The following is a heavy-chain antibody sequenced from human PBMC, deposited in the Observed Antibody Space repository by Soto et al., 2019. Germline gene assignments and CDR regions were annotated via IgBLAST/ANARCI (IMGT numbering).Heavy chain of an antibody. V-gene: IGHV4-31*03. D-gene: IGHD3-16*01. CDR3: GRAKESGGGGYGWFDP. CDR1: GGSISSGGYY. CDR2: ISYSGST. J-gene: IGHJ5*02. Sequence: QVQLQESGPGLVKPSQTLSLICTVSGGSISSGGYYWNWIRQHPVKGLEWIGYISYSGSTYYNPSRKRRVAQPQDTPKHPFSRKGGFVTAGDTAVYLRGRAKESGGGGYGWFDPWGQGTLVTVSS.